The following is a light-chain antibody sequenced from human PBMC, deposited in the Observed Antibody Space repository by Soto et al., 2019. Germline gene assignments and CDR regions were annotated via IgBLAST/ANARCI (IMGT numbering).Light chain of an antibody. CDR2: LGS. V-gene: IGKV2-28*01. J-gene: IGKJ1*01. Sequence: DILMTQSPISLPVTPGEPPSISCWSSRGLLHSTGKNYLDWSLQKPGQSPKLLIYLGSNRASGVPDRFSGSGSGTNFTLRISRVEAEDVGVYYCMQALQSPRTFGRGTKVEIK. CDR3: MQALQSPRT. CDR1: RGLLHSTGKNY.